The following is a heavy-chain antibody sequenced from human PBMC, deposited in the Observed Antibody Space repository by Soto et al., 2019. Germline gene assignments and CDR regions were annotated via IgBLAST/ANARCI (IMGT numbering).Heavy chain of an antibody. D-gene: IGHD2-8*01. J-gene: IGHJ5*02. CDR3: ARDLGSGSDGVCLDI. V-gene: IGHV1-3*01. CDR2: INAGNGNT. CDR1: GYTFTSYV. Sequence: QVQLVQSGAEVKKPGASVKVSCKASGYTFTSYVMHWVRQAPGQRLEWMGWINAGNGNTKYSQRFQGRVTITRDTYASTAYMELSSLRSEDTAVYYCARDLGSGSDGVCLDIWGQGTLFTVSS.